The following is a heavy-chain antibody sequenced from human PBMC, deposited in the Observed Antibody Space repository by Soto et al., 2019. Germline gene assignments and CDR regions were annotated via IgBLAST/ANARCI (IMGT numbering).Heavy chain of an antibody. V-gene: IGHV1-2*02. CDR2: IGPANGDT. CDR1: GYTFTGHY. CDR3: GRGRSGQLVVFY. Sequence: GASVKVSRKASGYTFTGHYIHWVRQAPGQGPEWMGEIGPANGDTRYGQKFQGRVTMTRDTSITTVYMELNNLRLDDTAIYYCGRGRSGQLVVFYWGQGTPVTVSS. J-gene: IGHJ4*02. D-gene: IGHD1-26*01.